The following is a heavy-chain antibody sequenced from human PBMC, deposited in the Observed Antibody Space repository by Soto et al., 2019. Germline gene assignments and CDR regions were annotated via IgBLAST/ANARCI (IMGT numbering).Heavy chain of an antibody. CDR1: GYTFTSYG. CDR2: ISAYYGKT. Sequence: QVQLVQSGAEVKKPGASVKVSCKASGYTFTSYGISWVRQAPGQGLEWMGWISAYYGKTNYAQKLQGRVTRTTDTATSSAYMEQRSLRSVDTALYYCAGDPRGSFDYWGQGTLVTVSA. J-gene: IGHJ4*02. V-gene: IGHV1-18*01. D-gene: IGHD3-10*01. CDR3: AGDPRGSFDY.